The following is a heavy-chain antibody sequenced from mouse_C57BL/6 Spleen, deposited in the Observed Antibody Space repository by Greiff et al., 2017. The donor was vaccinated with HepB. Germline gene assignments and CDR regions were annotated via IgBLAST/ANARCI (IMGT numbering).Heavy chain of an antibody. CDR2: INPGSGGT. CDR3: ARSPTFDY. Sequence: VQLQQSGAELVRPGTSVKVSCKASGYAFTNYLIEWVKQRPGQGLEWIGVINPGSGGTNYNEKFKGKATLTADKSSSTAYMQLSSLTSEYSAVYFCARSPTFDYWGQGTTLTVSS. J-gene: IGHJ2*01. V-gene: IGHV1-54*01. CDR1: GYAFTNYL.